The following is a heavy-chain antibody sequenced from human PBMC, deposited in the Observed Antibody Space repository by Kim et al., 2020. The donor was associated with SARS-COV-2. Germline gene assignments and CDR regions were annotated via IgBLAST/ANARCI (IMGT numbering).Heavy chain of an antibody. J-gene: IGHJ6*02. Sequence: YTPALQSRVTISVDPSKNQFSLKLSSVTAADTAVYYGASPSVFDYYYGMDVWGQGTTVTVSS. CDR3: ASPSVFDYYYGMDV. V-gene: IGHV4-34*01. D-gene: IGHD1-20*01.